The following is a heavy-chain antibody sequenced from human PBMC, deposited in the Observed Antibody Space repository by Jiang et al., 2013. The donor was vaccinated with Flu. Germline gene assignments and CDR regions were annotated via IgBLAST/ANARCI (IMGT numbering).Heavy chain of an antibody. Sequence: GSGLVKPSETLSLTCTVSGGSISSYYWSWIRQPPGKGLEWIGYIYYSGSTNYNPSLKSRVTISVDTSKNQFSLKLSSVTAADTAVYYCARHYDSSGYYYWAFDIWGQGTMVTVSS. CDR3: ARHYDSSGYYYWAFDI. V-gene: IGHV4-59*08. J-gene: IGHJ3*02. CDR1: GGSISSYY. CDR2: IYYSGST. D-gene: IGHD3-22*01.